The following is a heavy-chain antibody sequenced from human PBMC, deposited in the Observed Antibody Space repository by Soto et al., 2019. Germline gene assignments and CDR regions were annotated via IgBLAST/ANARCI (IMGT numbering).Heavy chain of an antibody. CDR1: GFTFSNYG. Sequence: QVQLVESGGGVVPPGRSLRLSCAASGFTFSNYGIHWVRQAPGKGLEWVAVIWYDGSNKWYADSVKGRFTISRDNTNDTLYLQMNSLRAEDTAVYYCARLPGGTAPRPAYWGQGTPVTVSS. CDR2: IWYDGSNK. D-gene: IGHD6-6*01. V-gene: IGHV3-33*01. J-gene: IGHJ4*02. CDR3: ARLPGGTAPRPAY.